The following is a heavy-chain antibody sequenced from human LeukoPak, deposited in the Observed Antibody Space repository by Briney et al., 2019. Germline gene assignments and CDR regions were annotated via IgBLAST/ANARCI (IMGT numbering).Heavy chain of an antibody. D-gene: IGHD1-26*01. Sequence: GGSLRLSCAASGFTFSTYWMSWVRQAPGKGLEWVANIKQDGSEKYYVDSVKGRFTISRGNTKNSLYLQMNSLRAEDTAVYYCAKDPQWEPPNWFDPWGQGTLVTVSS. CDR1: GFTFSTYW. V-gene: IGHV3-7*03. J-gene: IGHJ5*02. CDR2: IKQDGSEK. CDR3: AKDPQWEPPNWFDP.